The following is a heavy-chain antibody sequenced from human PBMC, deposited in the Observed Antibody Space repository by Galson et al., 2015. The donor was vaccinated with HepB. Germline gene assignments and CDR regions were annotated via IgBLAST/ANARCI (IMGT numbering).Heavy chain of an antibody. J-gene: IGHJ4*02. Sequence: SLRLSCAASGFTFSSYGMHWVRQAPGKGLEWVAFIRYDGSNKYYADSVKGRFTISRDNSKNTLYLQMNSLRAEDTAVYYCAKDHEVKLVPDYRGQGTLVTVSS. V-gene: IGHV3-30*02. CDR2: IRYDGSNK. CDR1: GFTFSSYG. CDR3: AKDHEVKLVPDY. D-gene: IGHD6-13*01.